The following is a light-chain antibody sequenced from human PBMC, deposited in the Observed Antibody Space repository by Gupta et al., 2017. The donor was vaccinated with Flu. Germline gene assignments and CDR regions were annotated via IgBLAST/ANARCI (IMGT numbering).Light chain of an antibody. Sequence: QSVLTQPPSVSGAPGQRVTISCTGSSSNIGAGYDVHWYQQLPGTAPKLLIYGNSNRPSGVPDRFSGSKSGTSASLAITGRQAEDEADYYCQSYDSSHPCVFGTGTKVTVL. CDR3: QSYDSSHPCV. CDR2: GNS. V-gene: IGLV1-40*01. CDR1: SSNIGAGYD. J-gene: IGLJ1*01.